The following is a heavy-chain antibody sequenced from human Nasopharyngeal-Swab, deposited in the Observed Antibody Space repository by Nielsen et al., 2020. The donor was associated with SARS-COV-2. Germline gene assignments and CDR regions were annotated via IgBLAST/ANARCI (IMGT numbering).Heavy chain of an antibody. CDR3: ARGAWGRDGYNLFDY. CDR1: VGSLSSYY. J-gene: IGHJ4*02. D-gene: IGHD5-24*01. V-gene: IGHV4-59*01. CDR2: IYYSGSS. Sequence: GSLGLSCTVSVGSLSSYYSRWLREPPGKGLEWIGYIYYSGSSIYCPSLKSRVTISVDTSKNQFSLKRSSVTAADTAVYYCARGAWGRDGYNLFDYWGQGTLVTVSS.